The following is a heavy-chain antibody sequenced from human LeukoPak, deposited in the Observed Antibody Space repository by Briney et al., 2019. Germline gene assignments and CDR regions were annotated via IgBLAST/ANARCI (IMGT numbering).Heavy chain of an antibody. CDR2: INPSGGST. V-gene: IGHV1-46*01. D-gene: IGHD2-2*01. CDR3: ARESEGVVVVPAATYGMDV. J-gene: IGHJ6*02. CDR1: GYTFTSYY. Sequence: ASVKVSCKASGYTFTSYYMHWVRQAPGQGLEWMGIINPSGGSTSYAQKFQGRVTITADESTSTAYMELSSLRSEDTAVYYCARESEGVVVVPAATYGMDVWGQGTTVTVSS.